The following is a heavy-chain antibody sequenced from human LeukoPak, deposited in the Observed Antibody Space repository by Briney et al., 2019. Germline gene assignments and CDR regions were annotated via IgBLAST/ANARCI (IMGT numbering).Heavy chain of an antibody. V-gene: IGHV4-59*01. Sequence: SETLSLTCIVSGGSISNYYWSWIRQRPGQGLESISYSYYSGATNYNPSLKSRVTISVDTSRNQFSLKLSTVTAADTAVYYWARGYGRGGALDYWGQGTLVTVSS. CDR1: GGSISNYY. D-gene: IGHD5-18*01. CDR2: SYYSGAT. CDR3: ARGYGRGGALDY. J-gene: IGHJ4*02.